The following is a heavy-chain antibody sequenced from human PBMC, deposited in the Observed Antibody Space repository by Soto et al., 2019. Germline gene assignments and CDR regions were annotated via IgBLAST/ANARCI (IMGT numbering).Heavy chain of an antibody. CDR2: ISSSGSII. J-gene: IGHJ4*02. CDR1: GFTFSDYY. CDR3: ALAGYDSNYYAVTPLSAGHF. Sequence: PGGSLRISCAASGFTFSDYYISWIRQAPGKGLEWVPYISSSGSIIYYADSVKGRFTISRDNAKNSLYLQMNSLRAEDTAVYYCALAGYDSNYYAVTPLSAGHFWGQGTLVTVSS. V-gene: IGHV3-11*01. D-gene: IGHD4-4*01.